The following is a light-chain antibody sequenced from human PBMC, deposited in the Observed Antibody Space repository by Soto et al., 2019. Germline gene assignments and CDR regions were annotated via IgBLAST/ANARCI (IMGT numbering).Light chain of an antibody. V-gene: IGKV3-11*01. J-gene: IGKJ2*01. Sequence: EIVLTQSPATVSLSPGERATLPCRASQSVSSYLAWYQQKPGQAPRLLIYDASNRATGIPARFSGSGSGTDFTLTISSLEPEDFAVYYCQQRSNWPPTFGQGTKLEIK. CDR2: DAS. CDR1: QSVSSY. CDR3: QQRSNWPPT.